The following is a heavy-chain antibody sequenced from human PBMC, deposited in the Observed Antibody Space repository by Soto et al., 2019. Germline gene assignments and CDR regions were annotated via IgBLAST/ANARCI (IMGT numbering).Heavy chain of an antibody. D-gene: IGHD2-15*01. V-gene: IGHV3-33*01. CDR2: IWYDGSNK. CDR3: ARGGRRDYYYGMDV. J-gene: IGHJ6*02. Sequence: QVQLVESGGGVVQPGRSLRLSCAASGFTFSSYGMHWVRQAPGKGLEWVAVIWYDGSNKYYADSVKGRFTISRDNSKNMLYLQMNSLRAEDTAVYYCARGGRRDYYYGMDVWGQGTTVTVSS. CDR1: GFTFSSYG.